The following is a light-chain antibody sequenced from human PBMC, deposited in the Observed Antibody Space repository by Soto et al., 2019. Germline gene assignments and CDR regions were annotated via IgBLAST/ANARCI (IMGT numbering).Light chain of an antibody. CDR1: SSDVGNYNY. V-gene: IGLV2-14*01. CDR3: SSYTTSGTRV. Sequence: QSLLTQPASVSGSPGQSITISCTGTSSDVGNYNYVSWYQQHPAKAPKLMVYDVSNRPSGVSNRFSGSKSGNTASLTISGLQAEDEADYYCSSYTTSGTRVFGTGTKVTVL. CDR2: DVS. J-gene: IGLJ1*01.